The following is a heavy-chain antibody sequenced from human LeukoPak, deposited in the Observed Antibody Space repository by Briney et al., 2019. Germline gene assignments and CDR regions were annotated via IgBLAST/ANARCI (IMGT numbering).Heavy chain of an antibody. CDR3: ARGGGPPAAIFVGRWFDP. Sequence: ASVEVSCKASGYTFTSYDINWVRQATGQGLEWMGWMNPNSGNTGYAQKFQGRVTMTRNTSISTAYMELSSLRSEDTAVYYCARGGGPPAAIFVGRWFDPWGQGTLVTVSS. CDR2: MNPNSGNT. CDR1: GYTFTSYD. V-gene: IGHV1-8*02. D-gene: IGHD2-2*02. J-gene: IGHJ5*02.